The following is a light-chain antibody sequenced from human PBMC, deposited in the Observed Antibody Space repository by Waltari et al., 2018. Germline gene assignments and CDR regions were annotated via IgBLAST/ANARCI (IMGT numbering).Light chain of an antibody. Sequence: LVLTQSPSASASLGASVTLTCSLPGESSAYAFAWPQHLPLQGPRYLMTFNSDGSHKKGDGISDRFSGSSSDLDRYLIISRLQSDDEAEYFCQTWGTGFQVFGTGTKLTVL. CDR1: GESSAYA. CDR2: FNSDGSH. CDR3: QTWGTGFQV. V-gene: IGLV4-69*01. J-gene: IGLJ3*02.